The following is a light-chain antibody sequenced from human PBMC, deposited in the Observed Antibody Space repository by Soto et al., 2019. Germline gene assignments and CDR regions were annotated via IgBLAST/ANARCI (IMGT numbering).Light chain of an antibody. CDR3: QKCKVAPFT. CDR2: AAS. CDR1: QDIGNF. J-gene: IGKJ4*01. V-gene: IGKV1-27*01. Sequence: ILMTQSPSSLSAFVGDRVTITCRASQDIGNFLAWCQQKPGKVPKLLIYAASTLQSGVPSRFIGSGSGTDFTLTISSLQPEDVATYYCQKCKVAPFTFGGGTKVDIK.